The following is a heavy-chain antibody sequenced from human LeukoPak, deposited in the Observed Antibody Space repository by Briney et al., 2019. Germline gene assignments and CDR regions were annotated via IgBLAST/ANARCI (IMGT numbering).Heavy chain of an antibody. J-gene: IGHJ6*02. CDR1: GFTFSSYW. CDR3: ARVATVAGIYYYYYGMDV. V-gene: IGHV3-7*01. CDR2: IKQDGSEK. Sequence: GGSLRLSCATSGFTFSSYWMGWVRQAPGKGLEWVANIKQDGSEKYYVDSVKGRFTISRDNAKNSLYLQMNSLRAEDTAVYYCARVATVAGIYYYYYGMDVWGQGTTVTVS. D-gene: IGHD6-19*01.